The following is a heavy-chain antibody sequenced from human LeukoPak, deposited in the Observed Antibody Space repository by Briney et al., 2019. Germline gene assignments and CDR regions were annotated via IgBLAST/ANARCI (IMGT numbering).Heavy chain of an antibody. CDR1: GFTFSSYW. J-gene: IGHJ4*02. Sequence: PGGSLRLSCAASGFTFSSYWMHWVRQAPGKGLVWVSRINSDGSSTSYADSVKGRFTISRDNAKNTLYLQMNSLRAEDTAVYYCASGYDFWSGYLGYWGQGTLVTVSS. V-gene: IGHV3-74*01. D-gene: IGHD3-3*01. CDR3: ASGYDFWSGYLGY. CDR2: INSDGSST.